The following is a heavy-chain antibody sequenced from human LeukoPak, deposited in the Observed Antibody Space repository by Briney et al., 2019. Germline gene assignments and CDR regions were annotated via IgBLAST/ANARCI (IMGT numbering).Heavy chain of an antibody. CDR1: RYTFRNYA. CDR2: ISYDGSNK. Sequence: GRSLRLSCAAFRYTFRNYAMHWVRQAPGEGVGWVAVISYDGSNKYYADSVKGRFTISRDNSKNTLYLQMNSLRAEDTAVYYCAKRSGGTPGGYYFDYWGQGTLVTVSS. J-gene: IGHJ4*02. V-gene: IGHV3-30-3*02. CDR3: AKRSGGTPGGYYFDY. D-gene: IGHD3-16*01.